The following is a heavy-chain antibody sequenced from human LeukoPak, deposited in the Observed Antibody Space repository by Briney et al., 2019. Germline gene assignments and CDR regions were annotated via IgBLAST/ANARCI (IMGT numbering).Heavy chain of an antibody. V-gene: IGHV3-23*01. Sequence: GGSLRLSCAASGFTFSSYAMSWVRQAPGKGLEWVSAISGSGGSTYYADSVKGRFTISRDNSKNSLYLQMNSLRAEDTAVYYCAELGIPMIGGVWGKGTTVTISS. CDR1: GFTFSSYA. D-gene: IGHD3-10*02. CDR3: AELGIPMIGGV. CDR2: ISGSGGST. J-gene: IGHJ6*04.